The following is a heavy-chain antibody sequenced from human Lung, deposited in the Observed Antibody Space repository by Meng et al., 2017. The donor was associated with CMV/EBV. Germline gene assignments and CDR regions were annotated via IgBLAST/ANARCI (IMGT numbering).Heavy chain of an antibody. V-gene: IGHV3-30*02. CDR1: GFSFSNYA. Sequence: LTXAASGFSFSNYAMHWVRQAPGRGLEWVAFIRYDGSNPYYVDSVKGRFIISRDNSKRTLYLQMNSLRAEDTAVYYCAKDLSYCTTTSCFDGSRFYYAMDVWDQGTXVNVSS. CDR3: AKDLSYCTTTSCFDGSRFYYAMDV. D-gene: IGHD2-2*01. J-gene: IGHJ6*02. CDR2: IRYDGSNP.